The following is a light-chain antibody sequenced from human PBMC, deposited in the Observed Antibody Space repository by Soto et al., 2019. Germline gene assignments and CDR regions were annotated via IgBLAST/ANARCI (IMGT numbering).Light chain of an antibody. V-gene: IGKV1-39*01. CDR2: AAI. J-gene: IGKJ2*01. CDR1: QTITTY. Sequence: DIQMTQSPSSLSASVGDRVTITCRASQTITTYLNWYQHKPGKAHKLLIYAAISLQSGVPSRLRGSGSGTDFTLNIRSLQPEDFATYYCPQTYSTPLTFGQETQVEIK. CDR3: PQTYSTPLT.